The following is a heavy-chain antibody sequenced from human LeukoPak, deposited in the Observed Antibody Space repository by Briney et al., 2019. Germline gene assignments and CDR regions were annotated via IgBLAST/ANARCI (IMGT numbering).Heavy chain of an antibody. Sequence: SETLSLTCTVSGGSISSSSDYWGWIRQPPGKGLGWYRSIYYSRSTYFHRSLKSRVTIYVDTSKNQFALNSTACTAAYASVYYCASQQGSTSLDHWGQGTLVTVSS. D-gene: IGHD2-2*01. CDR1: GGSISSSSDY. J-gene: IGHJ4*02. V-gene: IGHV4-39*01. CDR3: ASQQGSTSLDH. CDR2: IYYSRST.